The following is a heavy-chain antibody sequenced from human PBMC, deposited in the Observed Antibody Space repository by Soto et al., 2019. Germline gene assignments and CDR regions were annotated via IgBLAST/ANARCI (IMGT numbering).Heavy chain of an antibody. Sequence: SDTLSLSSAFSGGCISSSNWWSWVRQPPGKGLEWIGEIYHSGSTNYNPSLKSRVTISVDKSKNQFSLKLSSVTAADTAVYYCARAYYDFWSGYYWFDPWGQGTLVTVSS. CDR2: IYHSGST. CDR1: GGCISSSNW. CDR3: ARAYYDFWSGYYWFDP. J-gene: IGHJ5*02. D-gene: IGHD3-3*01. V-gene: IGHV4-4*02.